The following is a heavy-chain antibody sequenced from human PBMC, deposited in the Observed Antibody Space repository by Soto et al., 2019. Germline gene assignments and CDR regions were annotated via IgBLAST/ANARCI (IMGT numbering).Heavy chain of an antibody. CDR1: GGSISIYF. Sequence: SETLSLTCSVSGGSISIYFWSWIRQPPGKKLEWIGYISYSGSTTYNPSLKSRITISVDTSKNQFSLRVASVTAEDTAVYYCARGSRAMEYYYDYAMDVWGQGNRVTISS. CDR3: ARGSRAMEYYYDYAMDV. D-gene: IGHD5-18*01. V-gene: IGHV4-59*01. J-gene: IGHJ6*02. CDR2: ISYSGST.